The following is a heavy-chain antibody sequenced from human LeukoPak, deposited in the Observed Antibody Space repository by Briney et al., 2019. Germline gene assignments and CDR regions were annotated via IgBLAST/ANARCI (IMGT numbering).Heavy chain of an antibody. V-gene: IGHV3-23*01. D-gene: IGHD2-8*01. CDR1: GFIFSNVW. Sequence: PGGSLRLSCAASGFIFSNVWMSWVRQAPGKGLEWVSAISGSGGSTYYADSVKGRFTISRDNSKNTLYLQMNSLRAEDTAVYYCAKCLYLVYYYMDVWGKGTTVTISS. CDR3: AKCLYLVYYYMDV. J-gene: IGHJ6*03. CDR2: ISGSGGST.